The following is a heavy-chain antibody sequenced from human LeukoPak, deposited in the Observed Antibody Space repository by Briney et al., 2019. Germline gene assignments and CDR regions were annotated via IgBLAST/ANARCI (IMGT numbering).Heavy chain of an antibody. J-gene: IGHJ4*02. CDR1: GFTFSSYP. D-gene: IGHD6-13*01. Sequence: GRSLRLSCAASGFTFSSYPMHWVRQSPGKGLEWVAFISYDGGNTYYADSVKGRFTISRDNSKNALYLQMNSLRPEDTAVYYCARDPLIAATGPYLDYWGQGTLVTVSS. V-gene: IGHV3-30*04. CDR2: ISYDGGNT. CDR3: ARDPLIAATGPYLDY.